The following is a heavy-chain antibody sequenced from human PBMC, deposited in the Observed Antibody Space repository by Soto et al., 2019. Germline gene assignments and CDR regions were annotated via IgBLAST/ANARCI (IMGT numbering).Heavy chain of an antibody. CDR2: ASPDGTST. CDR1: GFTFSSFW. Sequence: GGSLRLSCAASGFTFSSFWMHWVRQAPGKGLEWVSRASPDGTSTSYAGSVKGRFTISRDNAKNTLCMQMNSLRAEDTAVYYCTGHGCGDYFFFDPWEQVTLVTVSS. J-gene: IGHJ5*02. CDR3: TGHGCGDYFFFDP. V-gene: IGHV3-74*01. D-gene: IGHD4-17*01.